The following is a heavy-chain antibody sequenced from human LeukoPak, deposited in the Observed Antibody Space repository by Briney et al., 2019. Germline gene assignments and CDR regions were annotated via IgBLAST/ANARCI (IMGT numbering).Heavy chain of an antibody. Sequence: PGGSLRLSCAASGFTFSSYWMHWVRQAPGKGLVWVSRINSDGRSTSYADSVKGRFTISRDNAKNTLYLQMNRLRAEDTAEYYCAASSAGPNWFDPWGQGTLVTVSS. D-gene: IGHD6-25*01. J-gene: IGHJ5*02. CDR3: AASSAGPNWFDP. V-gene: IGHV3-74*01. CDR1: GFTFSSYW. CDR2: INSDGRST.